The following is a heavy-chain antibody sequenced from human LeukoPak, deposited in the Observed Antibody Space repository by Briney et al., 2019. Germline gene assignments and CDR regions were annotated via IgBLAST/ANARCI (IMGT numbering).Heavy chain of an antibody. Sequence: PSETLSLTCTVPGGSISSGNYFWHWIRQPTGKGLEWIGRIHTSGSTHYNPSLKSRVTISVDTSKNRSSLKLSSVTAADTALYYCARAYNWNDSNDYWGQGTLVTVSS. J-gene: IGHJ4*02. D-gene: IGHD1-1*01. V-gene: IGHV4-61*02. CDR3: ARAYNWNDSNDY. CDR2: IHTSGST. CDR1: GGSISSGNYF.